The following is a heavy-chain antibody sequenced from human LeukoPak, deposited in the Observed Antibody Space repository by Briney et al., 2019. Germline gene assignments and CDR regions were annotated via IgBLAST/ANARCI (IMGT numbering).Heavy chain of an antibody. J-gene: IGHJ6*03. D-gene: IGHD6-19*01. CDR2: INPSGGST. V-gene: IGHV1-46*01. CDR3: ARDLRYSSGWSASGMDV. CDR1: GYTFTSYY. Sequence: ASVKVSCKASGYTFTSYYIRWVRQAPGQGLEWMGIINPSGGSTSYAQKFQGRVTMTRDMSTTTVYMDLRSLRSDDTAVYYCARDLRYSSGWSASGMDVWGKGTTVTISS.